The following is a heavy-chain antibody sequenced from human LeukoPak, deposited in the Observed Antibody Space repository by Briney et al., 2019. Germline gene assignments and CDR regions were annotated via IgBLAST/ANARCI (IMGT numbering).Heavy chain of an antibody. D-gene: IGHD3-3*01. CDR3: ARHAPPFYDFWSGYYSRVSPVDWFDP. CDR1: GGSFSGYY. V-gene: IGHV4-34*01. Sequence: SETLSLTCAVYGGSFSGYYWSWIRQPPGKGLEWIGEINHSGSTYYNPSLKSRVTISVDTSKNQFSLKLSSVTAADTAVYYCARHAPPFYDFWSGYYSRVSPVDWFDPWGQGTLVTVSS. J-gene: IGHJ5*02. CDR2: INHSGST.